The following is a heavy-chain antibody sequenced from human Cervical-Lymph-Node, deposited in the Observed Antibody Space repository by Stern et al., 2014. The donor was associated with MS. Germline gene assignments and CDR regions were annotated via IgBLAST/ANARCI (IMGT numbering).Heavy chain of an antibody. Sequence: VHLVESGAEVKKPGASVRVSCKVSGYTLSELSMHWVRQAPGKGLEWMVNFDPEDGETTYAQKFQGRVTLTEDRGRDTAYMELRSLRVEDTAVYYCAVDVAPGWGQGTLVTVSS. CDR1: GYTLSELS. CDR3: AVDVAPG. D-gene: IGHD2-15*01. CDR2: FDPEDGET. V-gene: IGHV1-24*01. J-gene: IGHJ4*02.